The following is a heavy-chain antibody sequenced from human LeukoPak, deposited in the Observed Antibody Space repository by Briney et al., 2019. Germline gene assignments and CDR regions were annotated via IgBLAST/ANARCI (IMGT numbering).Heavy chain of an antibody. J-gene: IGHJ4*02. CDR1: GFTFSSYE. CDR3: AREYCSSTSCYPMDY. D-gene: IGHD2-2*01. CDR2: ISSSGSTI. V-gene: IGHV3-48*03. Sequence: GGSLRLSCAASGFTFSSYEMNWVRQAPGKGLEWVSYISSSGSTIYYADSVKGRFTISRDNAKNSLYLQMNSLSAEETAVYYCAREYCSSTSCYPMDYWGQGTLVTVSS.